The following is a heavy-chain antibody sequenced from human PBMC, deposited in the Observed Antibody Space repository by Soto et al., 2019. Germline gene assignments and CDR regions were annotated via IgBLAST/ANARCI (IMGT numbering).Heavy chain of an antibody. D-gene: IGHD6-19*01. Sequence: ASVKVSCKASGYTFTSYGISWVRQALGQGLEWMGWISAYNGNTNYAQKLQGRVTMTPDTSPSTAYMELRRLRSDDTAVYFCAKDGIAVPGINGFWGQGTLVTVSS. CDR1: GYTFTSYG. CDR3: AKDGIAVPGINGF. V-gene: IGHV1-18*04. CDR2: ISAYNGNT. J-gene: IGHJ4*02.